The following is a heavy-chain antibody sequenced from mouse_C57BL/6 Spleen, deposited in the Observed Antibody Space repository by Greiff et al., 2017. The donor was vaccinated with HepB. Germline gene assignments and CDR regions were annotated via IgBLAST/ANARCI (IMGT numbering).Heavy chain of an antibody. V-gene: IGHV1-39*01. CDR2: INPNYGTT. J-gene: IGHJ2*01. Sequence: VQLQQSGPELVKPGASVKISCKASGYSFTDYNMNWVKQSNGKSLEWIGVINPNYGTTSYNQKFKGKATLTVDQSSSTAYMQLNSLTSEDSAVYDCARRVHSGYPYYFDDWGQGTTLTVSS. D-gene: IGHD3-2*02. CDR3: ARRVHSGYPYYFDD. CDR1: GYSFTDYN.